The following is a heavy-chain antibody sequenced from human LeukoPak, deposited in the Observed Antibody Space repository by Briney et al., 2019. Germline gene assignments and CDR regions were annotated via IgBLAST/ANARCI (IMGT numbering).Heavy chain of an antibody. CDR3: ARKGEPSSSWTPYFDY. CDR2: ISSSGSTI. J-gene: IGHJ4*02. Sequence: GGSLRLSCAASGFTFSDYYMSWIRQAPGKGLEWVSYISSSGSTIYYADSVKGRFTISRDNAKNSLYLQMNSLRAEDTAVYYCARKGEPSSSWTPYFDYWGQGTLVTVSS. D-gene: IGHD2-2*01. V-gene: IGHV3-11*01. CDR1: GFTFSDYY.